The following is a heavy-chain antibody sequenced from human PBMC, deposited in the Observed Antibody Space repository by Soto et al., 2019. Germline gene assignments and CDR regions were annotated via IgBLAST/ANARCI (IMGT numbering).Heavy chain of an antibody. V-gene: IGHV4-39*01. D-gene: IGHD1-26*01. J-gene: IGHJ3*01. CDR3: ARPGSYSVAFVL. CDR2: IYYSGSP. CDR1: GGSISSSSYY. Sequence: QLQLQESGPGLVKPSETLSLTCTVSGGSISSSSYYWGWIRQPPGKGLEWIGSIYYSGSPYYNPSFKLPLTRPGGTSQTQFPLTLSSVPAADPAVYDCARPGSYSVAFVLWGQGTMVTVSS.